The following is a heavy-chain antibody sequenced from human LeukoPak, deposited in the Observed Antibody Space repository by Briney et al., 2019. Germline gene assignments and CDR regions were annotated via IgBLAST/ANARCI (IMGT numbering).Heavy chain of an antibody. CDR1: GFTFSSYW. Sequence: GGSLRLSCAASGFTFSSYWMSWVRQAPGKGLEWVANIRQDGSEKYYVDSVKGRFTISRDNAKNSLYLQMNSLRAEDTAVYYCATSPYCTNGVCYTRYYFDYWGQGTLVTVSS. D-gene: IGHD2-8*01. V-gene: IGHV3-7*03. CDR2: IRQDGSEK. J-gene: IGHJ4*02. CDR3: ATSPYCTNGVCYTRYYFDY.